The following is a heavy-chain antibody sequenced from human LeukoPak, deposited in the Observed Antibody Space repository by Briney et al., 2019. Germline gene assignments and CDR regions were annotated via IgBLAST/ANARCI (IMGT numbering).Heavy chain of an antibody. J-gene: IGHJ5*02. CDR2: ISGSGGST. CDR3: AKIRPLWFGEST. CDR1: GFTFSSYG. D-gene: IGHD3-10*01. V-gene: IGHV3-23*01. Sequence: GGSLRLSCAASGFTFSSYGMHWVRQAPGKGLEWVSAISGSGGSTYYADSVKGRFTISRDNSKNTLYLQMNSLRAEDTAVYYCAKIRPLWFGESTWGQGTLVTVSS.